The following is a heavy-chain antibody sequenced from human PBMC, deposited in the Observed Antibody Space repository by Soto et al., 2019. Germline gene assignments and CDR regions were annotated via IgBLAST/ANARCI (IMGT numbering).Heavy chain of an antibody. CDR2: IYHSGST. D-gene: IGHD1-7*01. J-gene: IGHJ4*02. V-gene: IGHV4-30-2*01. Sequence: SVTLSLTCPVFCGALYVGVCCLSRIRPPPGKGLEWIGYIYHSGSTYYNPSLKSRVTISVDTSKNQFSLKLSSVTAADTAVYYCASKRGNFLDYWGRGAPVPVAS. CDR1: CGALYVGVCC. CDR3: ASKRGNFLDY.